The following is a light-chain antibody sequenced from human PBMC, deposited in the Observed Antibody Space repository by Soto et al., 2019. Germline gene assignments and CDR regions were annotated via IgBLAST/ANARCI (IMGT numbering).Light chain of an antibody. Sequence: EIVLTQSPGTLSLSPGDRATLSCRASQSVSSSYLAWYQQKPGQAPRLLIYAASTRATGIPPRFSGSGSGTEFTLTISSLQSEDFAFYYCQYYNNWPPSITFGQGTRLEI. V-gene: IGKV3-15*01. J-gene: IGKJ5*01. CDR3: QYYNNWPPSIT. CDR1: QSVSSSY. CDR2: AAS.